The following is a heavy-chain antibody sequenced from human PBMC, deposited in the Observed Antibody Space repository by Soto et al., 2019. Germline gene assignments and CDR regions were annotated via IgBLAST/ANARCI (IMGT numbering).Heavy chain of an antibody. V-gene: IGHV3-7*05. D-gene: IGHD1-20*01. CDR1: GFTFSNYW. CDR2: IKEDGSDK. CDR3: AKDRVTRYKWNVFDY. J-gene: IGHJ4*02. Sequence: EVQLVESGGGLVQPGGSLRLSCAASGFTFSNYWMSWVRQAPGKGLEWVANIKEDGSDKYYVDSVKGRFTISRDNAKSSLYLQMNSLRAEDTAVYYCAKDRVTRYKWNVFDYWGQGTAVTVSS.